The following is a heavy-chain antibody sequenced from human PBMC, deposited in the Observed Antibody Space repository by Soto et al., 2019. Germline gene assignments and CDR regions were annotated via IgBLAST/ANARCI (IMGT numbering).Heavy chain of an antibody. CDR1: EGTIGNLGCC. J-gene: IGHJ4*02. D-gene: IGHD2-15*01. Sequence: VAEGTIGNLGCCRSFFRQPPGRGLEWIGYIYHSGSTYYNPSLKSRVTISVDRSKNQFSLKLSSVTAADTAVYYCARGQVVAAQHWGQGTLVTVS. V-gene: IGHV4-30-2*01. CDR2: IYHSGST. CDR3: ARGQVVAAQH.